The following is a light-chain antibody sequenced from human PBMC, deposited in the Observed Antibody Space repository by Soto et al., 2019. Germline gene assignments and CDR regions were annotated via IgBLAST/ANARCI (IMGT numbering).Light chain of an antibody. V-gene: IGKV4-1*01. Sequence: IVMTQSPDSLAVSLGERPTISCESSQSVFFRSNNKNYLAWYQQKEGQPPEXXIYWASFRESGVPERFSGSGSGTDFTLTISSLKTEDAAVDYCQQYYTIPITFGQGTRLEIK. J-gene: IGKJ5*01. CDR3: QQYYTIPIT. CDR2: WAS. CDR1: QSVFFRSNNKNY.